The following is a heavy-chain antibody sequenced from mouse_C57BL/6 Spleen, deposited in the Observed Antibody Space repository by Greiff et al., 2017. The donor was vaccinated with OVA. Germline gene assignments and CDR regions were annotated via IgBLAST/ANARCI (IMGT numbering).Heavy chain of an antibody. CDR1: GYTFTSYC. V-gene: IGHV1-52*01. Sequence: QVQLQQPGAELVRPGSSVKLSCKASGYTFTSYCMHWVKQRPLQGLEWIGNLDPSDGETHYNQKFKDKATLTVDTSSSTAYMQLSSLTSEDSSVYCCARGGCAYWGQGTLVTVSA. CDR3: ARGGCAY. CDR2: LDPSDGET. J-gene: IGHJ3*01.